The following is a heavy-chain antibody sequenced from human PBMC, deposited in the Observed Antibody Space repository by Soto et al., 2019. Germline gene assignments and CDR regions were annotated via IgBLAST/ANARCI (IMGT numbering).Heavy chain of an antibody. J-gene: IGHJ4*02. CDR2: MNPNSGNT. CDR3: ARGLLPTYYYDSSGYWPFDY. Sequence: ASVKVSCKASGYTFTSYDINWVRQATGQGLEWMGWMNPNSGNTGYAQKFQGRVTMTRNTSISTAYMELSSLRSEDTAVYYCARGLLPTYYYDSSGYWPFDYWGQGTLVTVSS. D-gene: IGHD3-22*01. CDR1: GYTFTSYD. V-gene: IGHV1-8*01.